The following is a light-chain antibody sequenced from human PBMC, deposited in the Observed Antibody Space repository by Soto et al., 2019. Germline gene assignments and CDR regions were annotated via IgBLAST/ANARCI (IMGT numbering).Light chain of an antibody. V-gene: IGLV2-14*01. J-gene: IGLJ1*01. CDR3: SSYTSASTLLYL. CDR2: GVT. Sequence: QSALTQPASVYGSPGQSITISCTGTSSDVGGYNYVSWYQQHPGIAPKLLIYGVTNRPSGVSTRFSGSKSGNTASLTISGLHAEDEADYHCSSYTSASTLLYLFGTGTKVTVL. CDR1: SSDVGGYNY.